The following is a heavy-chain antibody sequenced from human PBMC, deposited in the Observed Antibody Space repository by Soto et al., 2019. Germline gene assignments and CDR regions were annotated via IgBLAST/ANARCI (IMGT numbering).Heavy chain of an antibody. CDR1: GGSISSGDYY. Sequence: SETLSLTCTVSGGSISSGDYYWSWIRQPPGKGLEWIGYIYYSGSTYYNPSLKSRVTISVDTSKNQFSLKLSSVTAADTAVYYCATTSYGYNSYAYWGQGTLVAVS. V-gene: IGHV4-30-4*01. J-gene: IGHJ4*02. CDR3: ATTSYGYNSYAY. D-gene: IGHD5-18*01. CDR2: IYYSGST.